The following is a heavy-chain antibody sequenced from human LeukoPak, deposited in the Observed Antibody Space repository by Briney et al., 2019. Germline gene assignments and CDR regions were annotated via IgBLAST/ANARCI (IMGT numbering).Heavy chain of an antibody. CDR2: IIPITGIA. D-gene: IGHD6-19*01. J-gene: IGHJ4*02. V-gene: IGHV1-69*04. Sequence: SVKVSCKASGGTFISYAIRGVRQPPGQGLDWMRRIIPITGIANYAQKFQSRVRIIADTSSSTAYMELSSLRSEDTAVYYCARDFAVAGTGYDYWGQGELVTVSS. CDR3: ARDFAVAGTGYDY. CDR1: GGTFISYA.